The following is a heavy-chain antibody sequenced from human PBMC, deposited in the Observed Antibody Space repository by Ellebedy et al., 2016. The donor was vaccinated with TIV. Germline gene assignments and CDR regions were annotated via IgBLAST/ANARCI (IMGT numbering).Heavy chain of an antibody. CDR1: GYTFISYA. J-gene: IGHJ4*02. CDR3: ARGGLGQYCTNGVCLQGIDY. V-gene: IGHV1-3*01. CDR2: INAGNGNT. D-gene: IGHD2-8*01. Sequence: AASVKVSCKASGYTFISYAMHWVRQAPGQRLEWMGWINAGNGNTKYSQKFQGRVTITRDTSASTAYMELSSLRSDDTAIYYCARGGLGQYCTNGVCLQGIDYWGQGTLVTVSS.